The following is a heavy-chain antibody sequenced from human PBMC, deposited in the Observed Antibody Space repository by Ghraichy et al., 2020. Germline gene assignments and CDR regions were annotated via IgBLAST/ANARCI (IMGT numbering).Heavy chain of an antibody. CDR2: INHSGST. CDR1: GGSFSGYY. V-gene: IGHV4-34*01. CDR3: ARYYYDSSGYYYYFDY. Sequence: SETLSLTCAVYGGSFSGYYWSWIRQPPGKGLEWIGEINHSGSTNYNPSLKSRVTISVETSKNQFSLKLSSVTAAETAVYYCARYYYDSSGYYYYFDYWGQGTLVTVSS. J-gene: IGHJ4*02. D-gene: IGHD3-22*01.